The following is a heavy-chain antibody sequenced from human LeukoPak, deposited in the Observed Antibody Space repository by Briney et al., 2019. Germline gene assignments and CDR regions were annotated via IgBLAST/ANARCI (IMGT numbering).Heavy chain of an antibody. CDR2: IHYSGST. D-gene: IGHD3-10*01. CDR1: GGSFSGYY. V-gene: IGHV4-39*01. J-gene: IGHJ6*03. Sequence: KSSETLSLTCTVYGGSFSGYYWSWIRQPPGKGLEWIGSIHYSGSTYFNPSLKSRVTISVDTSNNQLSLKLTSVTAADTALYFCARQLYASGSYYAPIDVWGKGTTVTISS. CDR3: ARQLYASGSYYAPIDV.